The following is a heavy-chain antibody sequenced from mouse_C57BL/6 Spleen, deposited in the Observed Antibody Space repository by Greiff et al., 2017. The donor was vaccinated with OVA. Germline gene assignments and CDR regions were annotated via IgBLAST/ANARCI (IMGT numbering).Heavy chain of an antibody. V-gene: IGHV1-9*01. Sequence: VQLQQSGAELMKPGASVKLSCKATGYTFTGYWIEWVKQRPGHGLEWIGEILPGSGSTNYNEKFKGKATFTADTSSNTAYMQLSSLTTEDSAVYYGATAQVTRGYAMDDWGQGTSVTVSS. J-gene: IGHJ4*01. CDR1: GYTFTGYW. CDR3: ATAQVTRGYAMDD. D-gene: IGHD3-2*02. CDR2: ILPGSGST.